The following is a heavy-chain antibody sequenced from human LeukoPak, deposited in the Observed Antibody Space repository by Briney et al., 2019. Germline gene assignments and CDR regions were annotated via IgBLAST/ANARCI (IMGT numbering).Heavy chain of an antibody. V-gene: IGHV4-59*12. CDR2: IFYRGSA. D-gene: IGHD6-19*01. CDR1: GGSLSSNY. J-gene: IGHJ4*02. Sequence: PSETLSLTCTVSGGSLSSNYWSWSRQPPGKGRGWSGYIFYRGSANYNPSLKNRATISVATSKNQFSRKRRSVTAADTAVYYCARGLGGWLARGYFDYWGQGTLVTVSS. CDR3: ARGLGGWLARGYFDY.